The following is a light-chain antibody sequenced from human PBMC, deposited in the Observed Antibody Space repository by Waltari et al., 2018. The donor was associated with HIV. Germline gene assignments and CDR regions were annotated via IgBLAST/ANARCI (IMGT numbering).Light chain of an antibody. CDR2: SNN. CDR3: AARDDSLNAWV. Sequence: QSVLTQPPSASGTPGRSVTISCSGNNSTVGSNPVNWYRQVPGTAPKLLMFSNNQRPSGVPDRFSGSKSGTSASLAIRGLKSEDEADYYCAARDDSLNAWVFGGGTKVTVL. V-gene: IGLV1-44*01. J-gene: IGLJ3*02. CDR1: NSTVGSNP.